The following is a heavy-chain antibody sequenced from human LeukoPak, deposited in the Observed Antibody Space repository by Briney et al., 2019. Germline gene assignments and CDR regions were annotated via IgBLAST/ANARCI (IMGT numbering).Heavy chain of an antibody. V-gene: IGHV4-4*07. D-gene: IGHD1-20*01. Sequence: PSETLSLTCTVSGGSMNSYYWSWIRQPAGKGLEWIGRIYSTGTTNYNPSLKSRVTMSIDTSKNQFSLKLSSVTAADTAVYYCARFTYITGTTSWGQGTLVTVSS. CDR2: IYSTGTT. J-gene: IGHJ4*02. CDR3: ARFTYITGTTS. CDR1: GGSMNSYY.